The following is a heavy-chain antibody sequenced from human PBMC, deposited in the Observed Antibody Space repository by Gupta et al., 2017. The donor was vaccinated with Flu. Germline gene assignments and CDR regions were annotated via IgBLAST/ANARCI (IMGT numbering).Heavy chain of an antibody. Sequence: QAHLVPSGAELKKPGTSVRVSCKASGYIFDGFYIHWVRQAPGQGLEWLGWVNPNSGDTNYAQKFQGRVTMTRDRTITTDYLDLSGLAPDDSAVYFCARDPRSVMDVWGQRPTVT. CDR1: GYIFDGFY. J-gene: IGHJ6*02. CDR3: ARDPRSVMDV. D-gene: IGHD4-17*01. CDR2: VNPNSGDT. V-gene: IGHV1-2*02.